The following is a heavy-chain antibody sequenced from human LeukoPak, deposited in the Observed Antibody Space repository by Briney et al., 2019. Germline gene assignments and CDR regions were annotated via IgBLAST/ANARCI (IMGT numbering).Heavy chain of an antibody. CDR3: AGVVGGSYSMDV. Sequence: SETLSLTCSVSGGSISSHYWSWMRQPPGKGLEWIGYIYYTGSTDYNPSLKSRVTISVDTSKNQLSLKLSSVTAADAAVYYCAGVVGGSYSMDVWGQGTTVTVSS. CDR1: GGSISSHY. V-gene: IGHV4-59*11. J-gene: IGHJ6*03. CDR2: IYYTGST. D-gene: IGHD1-26*01.